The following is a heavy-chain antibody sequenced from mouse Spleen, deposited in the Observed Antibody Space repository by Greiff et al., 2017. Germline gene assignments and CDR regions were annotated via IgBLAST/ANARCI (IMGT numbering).Heavy chain of an antibody. CDR2: IDPSDSYT. J-gene: IGHJ2*01. CDR3: ARRRKLGLDY. Sequence: QVQLQQSGAELVKPGASVKLSCKASGYTFTSYWMHWVKQRPGQGLEWIGEIDPSDSYTNYNQKFKGKATLTVDKSSSTAYMQLSSLTSEDSAVYYCARRRKLGLDYWGQGTTLTVSS. V-gene: IGHV1-69*02. D-gene: IGHD4-1*01. CDR1: GYTFTSYW.